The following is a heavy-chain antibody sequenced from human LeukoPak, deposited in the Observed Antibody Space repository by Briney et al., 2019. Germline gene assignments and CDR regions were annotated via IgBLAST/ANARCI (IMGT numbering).Heavy chain of an antibody. CDR1: GFTFSSYA. J-gene: IGHJ6*04. CDR3: VKGPSGTVTTLPEYYYGMDV. CDR2: ISSNGGST. V-gene: IGHV3-64D*06. D-gene: IGHD4-17*01. Sequence: GGSLRLSCSASGFTFSSYAMQWVRQAPGKGLEYVSAISSNGGSTYYADSVKGRFTISRDNSKNTLYLQMSSLRAEDTAVYYCVKGPSGTVTTLPEYYYGMDVWGKGTTVTVSS.